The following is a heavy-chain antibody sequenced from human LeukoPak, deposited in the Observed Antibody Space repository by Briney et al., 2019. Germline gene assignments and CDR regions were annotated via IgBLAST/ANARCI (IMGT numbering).Heavy chain of an antibody. CDR1: GGSISSYY. V-gene: IGHV4-59*01. CDR3: ARDYYDSSGYPAGWFDP. Sequence: ASETLSLTCTVSGGSISSYYWSWIRQPPGKGLEWIGYIYYSGSTNYNPSLKSRVTISVDTSKNQFSLKLSSVTAADTAVYYCARDYYDSSGYPAGWFDPWGQGTPVTVSS. CDR2: IYYSGST. J-gene: IGHJ5*02. D-gene: IGHD3-22*01.